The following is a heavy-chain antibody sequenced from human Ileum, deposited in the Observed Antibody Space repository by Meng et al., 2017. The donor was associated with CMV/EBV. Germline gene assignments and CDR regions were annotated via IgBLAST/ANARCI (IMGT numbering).Heavy chain of an antibody. D-gene: IGHD1-14*01. J-gene: IGHJ4*02. CDR2: MRTDGSNE. Sequence: GESLKISCAASGFTFSSYGMNWVRQAPGKGLEWVAFMRTDGSNEFYTDSVKGRFTISRDNAKNSLYLQMNSLRAEDTAVYYCARGRKVPPDYWGQGTLVTVSS. CDR3: ARGRKVPPDY. V-gene: IGHV3-30*02. CDR1: GFTFSSYG.